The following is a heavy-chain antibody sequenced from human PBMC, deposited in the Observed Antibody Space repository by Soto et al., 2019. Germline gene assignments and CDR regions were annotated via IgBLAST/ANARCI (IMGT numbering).Heavy chain of an antibody. Sequence: GGSLRLSCAASGFTFSSYEMNWVRQAPGKGLEWVSYISSSGSTIYYADSVKGRFTISRDNAKNSLYLQMNSLRAEDTAVYYCARDLGGSPGRYFDYWGQGTLVTVSS. CDR2: ISSSGSTI. CDR3: ARDLGGSPGRYFDY. V-gene: IGHV3-48*03. CDR1: GFTFSSYE. J-gene: IGHJ4*02. D-gene: IGHD1-26*01.